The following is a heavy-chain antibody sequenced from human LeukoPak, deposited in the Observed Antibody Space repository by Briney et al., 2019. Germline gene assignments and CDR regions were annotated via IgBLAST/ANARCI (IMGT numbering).Heavy chain of an antibody. J-gene: IGHJ6*02. CDR1: GFTFSSYS. D-gene: IGHD5-18*01. Sequence: GGSLRLSCAASGFTFSSYSMNWVRQAPGKGLEWVSSISSSSSYIYYADSVKGRFTISRDNAKNSLYLQMNSLRAEDTAVYYCAREYTAMVRRVYYYYGMDVWGQGTTATVSS. CDR2: ISSSSSYI. CDR3: AREYTAMVRRVYYYYGMDV. V-gene: IGHV3-21*01.